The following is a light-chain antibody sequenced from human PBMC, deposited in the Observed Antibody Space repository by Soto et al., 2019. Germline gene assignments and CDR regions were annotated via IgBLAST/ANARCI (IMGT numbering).Light chain of an antibody. CDR1: QRISNN. CDR3: QHYGSSLT. Sequence: EIVMTQSPATLSVSPGERATLSCRASQRISNNFAWYQQKPGQAPRLLIYGASTRATDIPARFSGSGSGTEFTLTISSLQSEDFAVYFCQHYGSSLTFGGGTRVEI. V-gene: IGKV3-15*01. CDR2: GAS. J-gene: IGKJ4*01.